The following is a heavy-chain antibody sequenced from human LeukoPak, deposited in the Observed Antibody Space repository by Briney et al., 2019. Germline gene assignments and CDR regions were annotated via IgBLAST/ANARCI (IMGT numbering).Heavy chain of an antibody. CDR2: ISSSGNTI. D-gene: IGHD6-13*01. J-gene: IGHJ4*02. Sequence: GGSLRLSCAASGFTFTSYEMNWVRQAPGKGLEWVSYISSSGNTIYYADSVKGRFTISRDNAKNSLYLQMNSLRAEDTAVYYCARVESSWYGDAHDYWGQGTLVTVSS. CDR1: GFTFTSYE. V-gene: IGHV3-48*03. CDR3: ARVESSWYGDAHDY.